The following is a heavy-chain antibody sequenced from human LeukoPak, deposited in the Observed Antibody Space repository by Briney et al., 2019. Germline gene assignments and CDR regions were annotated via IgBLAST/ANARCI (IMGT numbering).Heavy chain of an antibody. CDR2: ISYTGST. CDR3: ARHSAGTTKDY. Sequence: SETLSLTCTVSGGSISSYYWSWIRQPPGKGLEWIGFISYTGSTNYNPSLKTRVAISVDTSKNQFSLKLTSVTAADTAVYYCARHSAGTTKDYWGQGTLITVSS. D-gene: IGHD1-1*01. CDR1: GGSISSYY. J-gene: IGHJ4*02. V-gene: IGHV4-59*08.